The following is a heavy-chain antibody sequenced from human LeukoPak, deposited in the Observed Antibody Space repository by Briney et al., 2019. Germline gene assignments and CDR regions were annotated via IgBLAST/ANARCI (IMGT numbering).Heavy chain of an antibody. CDR1: GFTFSSYW. CDR2: IASDGSST. CDR3: ARDFDY. V-gene: IGHV3-74*01. Sequence: GGSLRLSCAASGFTFSSYWMNWVRQAPGKGLVWVSRIASDGSSTTYADSVKGRFSISRDNAKNTLYLQMNSLRVEDTAVYYCARDFDYWGQGTLVTVSS. J-gene: IGHJ4*02.